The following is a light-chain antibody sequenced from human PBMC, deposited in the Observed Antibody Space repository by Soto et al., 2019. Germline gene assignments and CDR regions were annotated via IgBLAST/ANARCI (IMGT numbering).Light chain of an antibody. CDR3: QQYNNWPPRT. J-gene: IGKJ2*01. V-gene: IGKV3-15*01. CDR2: GAS. CDR1: QSVSSN. Sequence: IVMTQSPATLSVSPGERATLSCRASQSVSSNLAWYQQKPGQAPRLLIYGASTRATGIPARFSGSASGTEFTLTISSLQSEDFAVYYCQQYNNWPPRTFGQGTKLEIK.